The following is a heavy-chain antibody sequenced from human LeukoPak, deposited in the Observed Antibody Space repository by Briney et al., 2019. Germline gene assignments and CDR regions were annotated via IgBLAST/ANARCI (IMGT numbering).Heavy chain of an antibody. Sequence: GASVTVSCKASGYTFTIYGISWVRQAPGQGLEWMGWISAYNGNTHYAQRLQGRVTMTTDTSTSTAYMELRSLRSDDTAMYYCARKEQQLAFDYWGQGTLVTVSS. D-gene: IGHD6-13*01. CDR2: ISAYNGNT. J-gene: IGHJ4*02. CDR3: ARKEQQLAFDY. V-gene: IGHV1-18*04. CDR1: GYTFTIYG.